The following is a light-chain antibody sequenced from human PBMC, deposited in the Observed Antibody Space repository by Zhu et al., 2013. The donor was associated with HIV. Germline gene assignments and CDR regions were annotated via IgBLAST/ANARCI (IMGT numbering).Light chain of an antibody. V-gene: IGKV3-11*01. CDR3: QQRSDWPLT. CDR2: DAS. CDR1: QSISVY. J-gene: IGKJ4*01. Sequence: EVVLTQSPATLSLSPGEGATLSCRASQSISVYLAWYQQKFGQAPRLLIYDASNRATGIPARFSGSGSGTDFTLTISSLEPEDFAVYYCQQRSDWPLTFGGGTKVDIK.